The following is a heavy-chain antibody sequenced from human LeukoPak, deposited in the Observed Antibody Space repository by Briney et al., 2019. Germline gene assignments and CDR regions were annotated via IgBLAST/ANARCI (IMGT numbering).Heavy chain of an antibody. CDR1: GYTFTSYD. CDR2: INPNSGNT. CDR3: ARSLRFGELLSLDY. D-gene: IGHD3-10*01. J-gene: IGHJ4*02. Sequence: ASVKVSCKASGYTFTSYDINWVRQATGQGLEWMGWINPNSGNTGYAQKFQGRVTITRNTSISTAYMELSSLRSEDTAVYYCARSLRFGELLSLDYWGQGTLVTVSS. V-gene: IGHV1-8*03.